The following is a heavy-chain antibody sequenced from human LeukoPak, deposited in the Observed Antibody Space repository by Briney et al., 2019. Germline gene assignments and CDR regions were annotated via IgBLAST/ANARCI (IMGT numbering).Heavy chain of an antibody. V-gene: IGHV3-7*05. Sequence: PGGSLRLSCAASGFAFSSYWMSWVRQAPGKGLEWVANMKYDGSEIYYVDSVKGRFTISRDNAKNSLYLQMNSLRAEDTAVYYCAREGTITAYNFDYWGQGTLVTVS. CDR3: AREGTITAYNFDY. CDR1: GFAFSSYW. D-gene: IGHD5-12*01. CDR2: MKYDGSEI. J-gene: IGHJ4*02.